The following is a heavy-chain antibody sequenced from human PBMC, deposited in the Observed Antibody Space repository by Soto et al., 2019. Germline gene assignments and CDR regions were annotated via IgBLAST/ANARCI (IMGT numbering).Heavy chain of an antibody. CDR3: ASDIVAEPRDY. CDR2: ISYDGSNK. Sequence: GGSLRLSCAASGFTFSSYGMHWVRQAPGKGLEWVAVISYDGSNKYYADSVKGRFTISRDNSKNTLYLQMNSLRAEDTAVYYCASDIVAEPRDYWGQGTLVTVSS. V-gene: IGHV3-30*03. D-gene: IGHD5-12*01. CDR1: GFTFSSYG. J-gene: IGHJ4*02.